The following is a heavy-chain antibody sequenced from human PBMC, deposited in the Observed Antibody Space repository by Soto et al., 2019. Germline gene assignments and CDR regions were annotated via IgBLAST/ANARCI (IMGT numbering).Heavy chain of an antibody. V-gene: IGHV5-51*01. Sequence: GESLKISCKTSGYSFISYWVAWVRQLPGKGLEWMGTFYPGDSTSTYSPSFQGQVTISVDKSISTAYLQLSSLKASDAAMYYCARIIGYCRNNDCSWTFDIWGQGTMVTVSS. CDR3: ARIIGYCRNNDCSWTFDI. CDR1: GYSFISYW. J-gene: IGHJ3*02. D-gene: IGHD2-15*01. CDR2: FYPGDSTS.